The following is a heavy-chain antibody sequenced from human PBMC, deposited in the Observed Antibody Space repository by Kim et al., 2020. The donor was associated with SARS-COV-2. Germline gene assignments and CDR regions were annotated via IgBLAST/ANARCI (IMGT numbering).Heavy chain of an antibody. J-gene: IGHJ5*02. CDR2: IYPGDSDT. CDR3: ARGYKWLRSEYNWFDP. CDR1: GYSFTSYW. V-gene: IGHV5-51*01. D-gene: IGHD5-12*01. Sequence: GESLKISCKGSGYSFTSYWIGWVRQMPGKGLEWMGIIYPGDSDTRYSPSFQGQVTISADKSISTAYLQWSSLKASDTAMYYCARGYKWLRSEYNWFDPWGQGTLVTVSS.